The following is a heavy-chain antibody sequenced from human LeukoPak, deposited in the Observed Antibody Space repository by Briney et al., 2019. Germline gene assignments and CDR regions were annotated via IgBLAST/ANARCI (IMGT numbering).Heavy chain of an antibody. V-gene: IGHV3-23*01. D-gene: IGHD4-17*01. CDR2: FSGSVGGYT. J-gene: IGHJ4*02. CDR3: AKVYGDLVDY. CDR1: GFTFSNYA. Sequence: GGSLRLSCAASGFTFSNYAMSWVRQAPGKGLEWVSTFSGSVGGYTYYADSVKGRFAISRDNSKKTVYLQMNSLTTEDTAMYYCAKVYGDLVDYWGQGTLVTVSS.